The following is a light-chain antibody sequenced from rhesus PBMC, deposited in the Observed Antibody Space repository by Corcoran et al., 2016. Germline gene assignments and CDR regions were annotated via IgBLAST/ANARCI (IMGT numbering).Light chain of an antibody. J-gene: IGKJ1*01. CDR2: KAS. CDR3: QQHDTSPWT. Sequence: DIQMTQSPSSLSGSVGDRVTITCRASQGISKWLAWYQQKQGTTPKLLIYKASNLETGVPSRFRGSGSGTDFTLTISSLQPDDFATYYCQQHDTSPWTFGQGTKVEIK. V-gene: IGKV1-69*01. CDR1: QGISKW.